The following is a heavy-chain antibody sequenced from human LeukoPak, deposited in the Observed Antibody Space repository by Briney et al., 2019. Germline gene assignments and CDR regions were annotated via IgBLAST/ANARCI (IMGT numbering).Heavy chain of an antibody. CDR2: IYTSGST. Sequence: ASETLSLTCTVSGGSISSYYWSWIRQPAGKGLEWIGRIYTSGSTNYNPSLKSRVTMSVDTSKNQFSLKLSSVTAADTAVYYCARDRSYCSSTSCYYYFDYWGQGTLVTVSS. D-gene: IGHD2-2*01. J-gene: IGHJ4*02. V-gene: IGHV4-4*07. CDR3: ARDRSYCSSTSCYYYFDY. CDR1: GGSISSYY.